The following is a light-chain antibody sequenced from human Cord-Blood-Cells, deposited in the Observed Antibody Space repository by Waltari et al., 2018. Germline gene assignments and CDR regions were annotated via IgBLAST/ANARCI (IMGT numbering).Light chain of an antibody. Sequence: SYELTQPPSVSVSPGQTARITCSGDALPKQYAYWYQQKPGQAPVLVIYKDSERPSGIPERFSGSSSGTTVTLTISGVQAEDEADYYCQSAASSAPWVFGGGTKLTVL. V-gene: IGLV3-25*03. CDR2: KDS. J-gene: IGLJ3*02. CDR1: ALPKQY. CDR3: QSAASSAPWV.